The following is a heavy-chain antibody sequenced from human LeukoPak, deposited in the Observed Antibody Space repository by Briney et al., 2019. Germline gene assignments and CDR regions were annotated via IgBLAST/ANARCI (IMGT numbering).Heavy chain of an antibody. CDR1: GGSISSGGSS. CDR3: AKGGGDGDYAAFDI. J-gene: IGHJ3*02. V-gene: IGHV4-30-2*01. Sequence: PSQTLSLTCAVSGGSISSGGSSWSWIRQPPGKGLEWIGYIYHSGSTYYNPSLKSRVTISVDRSKNQFSLKLSSVTAADTAVYYCAKGGGDGDYAAFDIWGQGTMVTVSS. CDR2: IYHSGST. D-gene: IGHD4-17*01.